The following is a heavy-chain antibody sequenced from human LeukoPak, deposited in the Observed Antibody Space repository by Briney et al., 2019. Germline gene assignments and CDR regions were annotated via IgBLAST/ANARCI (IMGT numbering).Heavy chain of an antibody. V-gene: IGHV7-4-1*02. CDR1: GYTFTSYA. Sequence: GASVKVSCKASGYTFTSYAMNWVRQAPGQGLEWMGWINTNTGNPTYAQGFTGRFVFSLDTSVSTAYLQISSLKAEDTAVYYCAREDGYYDSSGYQGPDYWGQGTLVTVSS. CDR2: INTNTGNP. CDR3: AREDGYYDSSGYQGPDY. J-gene: IGHJ4*02. D-gene: IGHD3-22*01.